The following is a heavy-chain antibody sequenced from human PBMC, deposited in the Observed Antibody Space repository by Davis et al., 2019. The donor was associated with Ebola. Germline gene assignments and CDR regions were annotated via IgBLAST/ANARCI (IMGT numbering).Heavy chain of an antibody. D-gene: IGHD5-12*01. J-gene: IGHJ5*02. CDR1: GGSISSGSYY. V-gene: IGHV4-61*01. Sequence: MPSETLSLTCTVSGGSISSGSYYWSWIRQPPGKGLEWIGYIYYSGSTNYNPSLKSRVTISVDTSKNQFSLKLSSVTAADTAVYYCARHRRGYSGYDAQNWFDPWGQGTLVTVSS. CDR2: IYYSGST. CDR3: ARHRRGYSGYDAQNWFDP.